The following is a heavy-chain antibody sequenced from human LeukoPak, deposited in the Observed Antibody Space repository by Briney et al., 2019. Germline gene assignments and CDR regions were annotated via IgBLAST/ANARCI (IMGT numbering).Heavy chain of an antibody. CDR2: ISGSGGST. CDR3: ARDKIVGAIFRFDY. V-gene: IGHV3-23*01. CDR1: GFTFSSYA. D-gene: IGHD1-26*01. Sequence: QTGGSLRLSCAASGFTFSSYAMSWVRQAPGKGLEWVSGISGSGGSTDYADSVEGRFTISRDNSKNTLYLQMNSLRAEDTAVYYCARDKIVGAIFRFDYWGQGTLVTVSS. J-gene: IGHJ4*02.